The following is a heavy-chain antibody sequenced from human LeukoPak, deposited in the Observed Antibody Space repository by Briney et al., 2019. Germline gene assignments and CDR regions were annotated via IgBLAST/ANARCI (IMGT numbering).Heavy chain of an antibody. V-gene: IGHV3-33*01. CDR2: IWYDGSNK. CDR1: GFTFSSYG. D-gene: IGHD7-27*01. J-gene: IGHJ4*02. CDR3: ARDSRRFLGSYYFDY. Sequence: PGGTLSLSCTASGFTFSSYGKHWVRQGPAKGLERVAVIWYDGSNKYYADSVQGRFTISRENSKNTLYLQMNSLRAEATAVYYCARDSRRFLGSYYFDYWGQGTLVTVSS.